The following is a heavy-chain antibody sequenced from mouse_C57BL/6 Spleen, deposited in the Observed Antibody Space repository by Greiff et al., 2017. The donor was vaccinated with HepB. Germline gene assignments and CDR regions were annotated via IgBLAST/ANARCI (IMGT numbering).Heavy chain of an antibody. CDR2: IDPNSGGT. V-gene: IGHV1-72*01. D-gene: IGHD2-4*01. Sequence: QVQLQQPGAELVKPGASVKLSCKASGYTFTSYWMHWVKQRPGRGLEWIGRIDPNSGGTKYNEKFKSKATLTVDKPSSTAYMQLSSLTSEDSAVYYCARSLDYPIFYAMDYWGQGTSVTVSS. J-gene: IGHJ4*01. CDR1: GYTFTSYW. CDR3: ARSLDYPIFYAMDY.